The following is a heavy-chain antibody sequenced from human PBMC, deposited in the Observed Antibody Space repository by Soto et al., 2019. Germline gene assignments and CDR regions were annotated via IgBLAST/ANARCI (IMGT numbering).Heavy chain of an antibody. V-gene: IGHV3-33*01. J-gene: IGHJ4*02. CDR1: GFMFSNHG. CDR2: IWSDGNNR. Sequence: QVQLLESGGGVVQPGRSLRLSCAASGFMFSNHGMHWVRQAPGKGLEWVAVIWSDGNNRYYADSLKGRFTISRDDSENTVYLQMNSLRAEDTAVYYCVRGNNWNDEASRYWCQGTLVTVSS. D-gene: IGHD1-1*01. CDR3: VRGNNWNDEASRY.